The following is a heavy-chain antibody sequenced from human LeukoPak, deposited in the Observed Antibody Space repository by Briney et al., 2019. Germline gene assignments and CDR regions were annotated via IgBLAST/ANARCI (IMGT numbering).Heavy chain of an antibody. CDR2: INPDSGGT. J-gene: IGHJ4*02. D-gene: IGHD3-22*01. CDR3: ARVKPKSSGLDY. V-gene: IGHV1-2*02. CDR1: GYTFTGYY. Sequence: ASVKVSCKASGYTFTGYYMHWVRQAPGQGLEWMGWINPDSGGTNYAQKFQGRVTMTRDTSISTAYMELSRLRSDDTAVYYCARVKPKSSGLDYWGQGTLVTVSS.